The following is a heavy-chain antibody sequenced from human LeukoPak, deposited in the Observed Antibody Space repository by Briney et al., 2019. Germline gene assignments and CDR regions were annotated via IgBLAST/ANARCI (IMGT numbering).Heavy chain of an antibody. CDR2: INHSGST. D-gene: IGHD2-2*02. V-gene: IGHV4-34*01. CDR1: GGSFSGYY. CDR3: ARDHGDIVVVPAAIGDDP. Sequence: SETLSLTCAVYGGSFSGYYWSWIRQPPRKGLEWIGEINHSGSTNYNPSLKSRVTISVDTSKNQFSLKLSSVTAADTAVYYCARDHGDIVVVPAAIGDDPWGQGTLVTVSS. J-gene: IGHJ5*02.